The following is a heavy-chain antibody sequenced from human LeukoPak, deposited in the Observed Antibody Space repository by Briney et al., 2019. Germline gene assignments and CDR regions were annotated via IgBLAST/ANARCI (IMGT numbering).Heavy chain of an antibody. D-gene: IGHD3-3*01. CDR1: GFDFSSYG. V-gene: IGHV3-23*01. Sequence: GGSLRLSCVASGFDFSSYGMSWVRQSPGKGLEWVSTFSASSTSTYYADSVKGRFTISRDNSKNTLYLQMNSLRDEDTAVYYCAKGDTYYELWTCFDFWGPGTLVTVSS. J-gene: IGHJ4*02. CDR3: AKGDTYYELWTCFDF. CDR2: FSASSTST.